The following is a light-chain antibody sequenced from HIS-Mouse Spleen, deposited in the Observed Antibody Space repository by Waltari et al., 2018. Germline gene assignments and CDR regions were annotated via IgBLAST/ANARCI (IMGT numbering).Light chain of an antibody. V-gene: IGLV2-11*02. CDR3: CSYAGSYVV. CDR1: RSDVGGYNY. J-gene: IGLJ2*01. CDR2: DVS. Sequence: QSALTQPRSVSGSPGPSVPISCTGTRSDVGGYNYVSWYQQHPGKAPKLMIYDVSKRPSGVPDRFSGSKSGNTASLTISGLQAEDEADYYCCSYAGSYVVFGGGTKLTVL.